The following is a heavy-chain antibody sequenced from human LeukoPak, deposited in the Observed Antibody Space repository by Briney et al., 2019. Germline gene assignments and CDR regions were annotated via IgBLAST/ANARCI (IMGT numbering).Heavy chain of an antibody. J-gene: IGHJ6*03. D-gene: IGHD6-19*01. CDR1: GFTFSSYA. CDR3: AKRYGYSSGPRPIYYYYYYMDV. CDR2: LSGSGGST. V-gene: IGHV3-23*01. Sequence: GGSLRLSCAASGFTFSSYAMSWVRQAPGKGLEWVSGLSGSGGSTYYADSVKGRFTISRDNSKNTLYLQMNSLRAEDTAVYYCAKRYGYSSGPRPIYYYYYYMDVWGKGTTVTVSS.